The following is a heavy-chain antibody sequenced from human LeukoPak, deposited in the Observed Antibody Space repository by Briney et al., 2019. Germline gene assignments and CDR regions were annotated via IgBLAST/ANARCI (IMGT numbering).Heavy chain of an antibody. J-gene: IGHJ6*03. CDR2: IYPGDSDT. CDR3: ARGPAVDYYYMDV. CDR1: GYSFTSYW. V-gene: IGHV5-51*01. Sequence: GESLKISCKGSGYSFTSYWIDWVRQMPGKGLEWMGIIYPGDSDTRYSPSFQGQVTISADKSISTAYLQWSSLKASDTAMYYCARGPAVDYYYMDVWGKGTTVTISS.